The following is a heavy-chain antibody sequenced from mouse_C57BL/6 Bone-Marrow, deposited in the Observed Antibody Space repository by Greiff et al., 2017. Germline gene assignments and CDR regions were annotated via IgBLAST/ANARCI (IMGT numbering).Heavy chain of an antibody. CDR3: ARSYYGSSYWYFDV. D-gene: IGHD1-1*01. Sequence: QVHVKQSGAELVRPGTSVKVSCKASGYAFTNYLIEWVKQRPGQGLEWIGVINPGSGGTNYNEKFKGKATLTADKSSSTAYMQLSSLTSEDSAVYFCARSYYGSSYWYFDVWGTGTTVTVSS. CDR2: INPGSGGT. V-gene: IGHV1-54*01. J-gene: IGHJ1*03. CDR1: GYAFTNYL.